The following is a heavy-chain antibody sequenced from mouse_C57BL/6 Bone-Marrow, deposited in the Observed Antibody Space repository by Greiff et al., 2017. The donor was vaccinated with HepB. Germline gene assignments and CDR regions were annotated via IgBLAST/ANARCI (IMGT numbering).Heavy chain of an antibody. Sequence: VKLMESGPELVRPGVSVKISCKGSGYTFTDYAMHWVKQSHAKSLEWIGVISTYYGDASYNQKFKDKATSTVDKSSSTAYMELARLTSEDSAVYYCARVLITTVVATDFDYWGQGTTLTVSS. J-gene: IGHJ2*01. CDR2: ISTYYGDA. V-gene: IGHV1-67*01. CDR3: ARVLITTVVATDFDY. D-gene: IGHD1-1*01. CDR1: GYTFTDYA.